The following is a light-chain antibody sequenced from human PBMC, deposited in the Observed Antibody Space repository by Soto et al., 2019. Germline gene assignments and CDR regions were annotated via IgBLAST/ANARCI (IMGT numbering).Light chain of an antibody. J-gene: IGKJ4*02. V-gene: IGKV1-9*01. CDR3: QQLNSYPPLT. Sequence: DIQLTQSPSFLSASVGDRVTITCRASQGISSYLAWYQQKPGKAPKLLIYAAYTLQSGVPSKISGSGSGTEFTLTISSLQPEDFATYYCQQLNSYPPLTFGGGTKVDIK. CDR1: QGISSY. CDR2: AAY.